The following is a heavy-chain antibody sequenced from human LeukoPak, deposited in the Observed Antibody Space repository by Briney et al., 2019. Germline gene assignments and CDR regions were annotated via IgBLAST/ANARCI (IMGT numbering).Heavy chain of an antibody. CDR2: ISWNSGSI. V-gene: IGHV3-9*01. CDR1: GFTFDDYA. CDR3: ARDCGGDCYSHYFDY. D-gene: IGHD2-21*02. J-gene: IGHJ4*02. Sequence: PGGSLRLSCAASGFTFDDYAMHWVRQAPGKGLEWVSGISWNSGSIGYADSVKGRFTISRDNAKNSLYLQMNSLRADDTAVYYCARDCGGDCYSHYFDYWGQGTLVTVSS.